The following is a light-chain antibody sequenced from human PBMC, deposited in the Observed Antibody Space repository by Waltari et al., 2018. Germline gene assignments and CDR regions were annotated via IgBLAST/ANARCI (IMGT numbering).Light chain of an antibody. Sequence: QSVLTQPPSASGTPGQRVTLSCSGSSSNIGSNNVNWYQQLPGTAPKLLIYSNKQRPSGVPDRFSGSKSGTSASLAISGLQSEDEADYYCAAWDDSLNGVFGGGTKLTVL. CDR1: SSNIGSNN. CDR3: AAWDDSLNGV. CDR2: SNK. V-gene: IGLV1-44*01. J-gene: IGLJ3*02.